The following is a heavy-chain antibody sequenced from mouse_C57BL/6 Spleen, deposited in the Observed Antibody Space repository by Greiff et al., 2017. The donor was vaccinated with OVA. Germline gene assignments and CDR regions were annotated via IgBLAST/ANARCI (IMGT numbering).Heavy chain of an antibody. CDR1: GFTFSSYA. Sequence: LMESGEGLVKPGGSLKLSCAASGFTFSSYAMSWVRQTPEKRLEWVAYISSGGDYIYYADTVKGRFTISRDNARNTLYLQMSSLKSEDTAMYYCTREDGADAMDYWGQGTSVTVSS. CDR3: TREDGADAMDY. V-gene: IGHV5-9-1*02. D-gene: IGHD2-3*01. CDR2: ISSGGDYI. J-gene: IGHJ4*01.